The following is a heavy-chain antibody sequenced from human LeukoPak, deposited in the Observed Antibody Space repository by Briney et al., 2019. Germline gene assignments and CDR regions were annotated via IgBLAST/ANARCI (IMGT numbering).Heavy chain of an antibody. D-gene: IGHD2-2*01. CDR1: GASISTYY. Sequence: SETLSLTCTVSGASISTYYWSWIRQPPGKGLEWIGYIYTTRSTNYNPSLKSRVTISIGTSKSQFSLKLRSVTAADTAVYYCARVEVPAAYYYYYYCGMDVWGQGTTVIVSS. J-gene: IGHJ6*02. V-gene: IGHV4-4*08. CDR2: IYTTRST. CDR3: ARVEVPAAYYYYYYCGMDV.